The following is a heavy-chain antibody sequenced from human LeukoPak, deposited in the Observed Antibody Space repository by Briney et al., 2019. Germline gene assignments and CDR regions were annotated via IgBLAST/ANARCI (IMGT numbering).Heavy chain of an antibody. D-gene: IGHD6-13*01. V-gene: IGHV3-30*04. CDR1: GFTFSSYA. J-gene: IGHJ5*02. CDR2: ISYDGSNK. Sequence: TGGSLRLSCAASGFTFSSYAMHGVRQAPGKGLEWVAVISYDGSNKYYADSVKGRFTISRDNSKNTLYLQMNSLRAEDTAVYYCARDRNSSSWYWFDPWGQGTLVTVYS. CDR3: ARDRNSSSWYWFDP.